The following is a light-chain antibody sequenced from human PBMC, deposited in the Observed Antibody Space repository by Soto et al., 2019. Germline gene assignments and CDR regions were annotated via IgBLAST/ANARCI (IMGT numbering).Light chain of an antibody. CDR1: SSDVGANNY. V-gene: IGLV2-8*01. CDR2: EVT. Sequence: QSVLTQPPSASGSPGQSVTISCTGTSSDVGANNYVSWYQQHPGKAPKLMIYEVTKRPSGVPDRFSGSKSGNTASLTVSGLQAEDEADYYCSSYAGTNRVFGTGTKVT. J-gene: IGLJ1*01. CDR3: SSYAGTNRV.